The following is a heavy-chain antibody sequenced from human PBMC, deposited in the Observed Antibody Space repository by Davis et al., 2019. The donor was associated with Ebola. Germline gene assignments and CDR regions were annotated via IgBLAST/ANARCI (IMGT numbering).Heavy chain of an antibody. J-gene: IGHJ4*02. CDR3: ARPSYGDYVWSFDY. Sequence: ASVKVSCKASGYTFTSYYMHWVRQAPGQGLEWMGIINPSGGSTSYAQKFQGRVTMTRDTSTSTAYMELRSLRSDDTAVYYCARPSYGDYVWSFDYWGQGTLVTVSS. V-gene: IGHV1-46*01. CDR2: INPSGGST. D-gene: IGHD4-17*01. CDR1: GYTFTSYY.